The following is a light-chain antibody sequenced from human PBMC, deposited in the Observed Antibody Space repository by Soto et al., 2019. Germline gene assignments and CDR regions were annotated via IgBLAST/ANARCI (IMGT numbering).Light chain of an antibody. CDR1: QSISSW. Sequence: DIQMAQSPSTPSASVGDRVTLTCRASQSISSWLAWYQQKPGKAPKLLIYKASSLESGVPSRFSGSESGTEFTLTISSLQPDDFATYYCQQYNSYSLTFGGGTKVDIK. CDR2: KAS. J-gene: IGKJ4*01. V-gene: IGKV1-5*03. CDR3: QQYNSYSLT.